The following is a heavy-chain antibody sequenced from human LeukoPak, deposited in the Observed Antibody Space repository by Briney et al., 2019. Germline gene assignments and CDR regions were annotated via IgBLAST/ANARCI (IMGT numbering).Heavy chain of an antibody. CDR2: VSGSGGNT. CDR1: GFTFSSYA. CDR3: AKEGKTRTWNYFQAKPVY. Sequence: GGSLRLSCAASGFTFSSYAMSWVRQAPGKGLEWVSGVSGSGGNTYYADSVKGRFTISRDNSKNTLYLQMNSLRTEDTAVYYCAKEGKTRTWNYFQAKPVYWGQGTLVTVSS. V-gene: IGHV3-23*01. J-gene: IGHJ4*02. D-gene: IGHD1-7*01.